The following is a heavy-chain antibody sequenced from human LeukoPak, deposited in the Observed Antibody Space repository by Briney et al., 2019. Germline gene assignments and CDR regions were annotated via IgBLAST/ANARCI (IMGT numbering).Heavy chain of an antibody. J-gene: IGHJ5*02. D-gene: IGHD3-10*01. CDR1: GGSISSGGYY. Sequence: PSETLSLTCTVSGGSISSGGYYWSWIRQHPGKGLEWIGYIYYSGSTYYNPSLKSQVTISVDTSKNQFSLKLSSVTAADTAVYYCAVERGELGTDPWGQGTLVTVSS. CDR3: AVERGELGTDP. CDR2: IYYSGST. V-gene: IGHV4-31*01.